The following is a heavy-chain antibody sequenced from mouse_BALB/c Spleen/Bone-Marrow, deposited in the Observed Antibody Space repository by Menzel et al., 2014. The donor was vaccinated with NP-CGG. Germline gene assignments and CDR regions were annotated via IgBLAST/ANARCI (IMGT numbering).Heavy chain of an antibody. Sequence: EVKLVESGGGLVQPGGSLKLSCTASGFDFSRYCMSWVRQAPGKGLQWIGEINPESSTINYTPSLKDKFIISRDNAKNTLYLQMSKVRSEDTALYYCARLSYYGLTDYWGQGTTLTVSP. CDR2: INPESSTI. CDR3: ARLSYYGLTDY. D-gene: IGHD1-2*01. J-gene: IGHJ2*01. V-gene: IGHV4-1*02. CDR1: GFDFSRYC.